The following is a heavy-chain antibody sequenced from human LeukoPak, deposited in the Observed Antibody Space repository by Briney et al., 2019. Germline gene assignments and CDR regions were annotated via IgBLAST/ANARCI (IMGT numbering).Heavy chain of an antibody. D-gene: IGHD2-2*01. CDR3: ARLPGYCSSTSCHYYYGMDV. CDR1: GGSITSYY. V-gene: IGHV4-59*08. Sequence: SETLSLTCTVSGGSITSYYWSWIRQPPGKGLEWIGYIYYSGSTNYNPSLKSRVTISVDTSKNQFSLKLSSVTAADTAVYYCARLPGYCSSTSCHYYYGMDVWGQATPVTVSS. CDR2: IYYSGST. J-gene: IGHJ6*02.